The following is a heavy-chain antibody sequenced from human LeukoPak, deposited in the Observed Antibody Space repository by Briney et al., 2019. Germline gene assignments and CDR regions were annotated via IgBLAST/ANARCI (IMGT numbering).Heavy chain of an antibody. D-gene: IGHD3-9*01. Sequence: GGSLRLSCAASGFTFSSYAMHWVRQAPGKGLEWVAVISYDGSNKYYADSVKGRFTISRDNSKNTLYPQMNSLRAEDTAVYYCAREGDDFLKGASDYWGQGTLVAVSS. CDR2: ISYDGSNK. CDR3: AREGDDFLKGASDY. J-gene: IGHJ4*02. CDR1: GFTFSSYA. V-gene: IGHV3-30-3*01.